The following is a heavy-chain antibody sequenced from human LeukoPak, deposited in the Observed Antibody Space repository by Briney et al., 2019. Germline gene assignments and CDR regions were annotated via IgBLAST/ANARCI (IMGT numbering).Heavy chain of an antibody. CDR3: ARSGTRASPFDP. CDR2: IYYSGST. D-gene: IGHD2-2*01. Sequence: SETLSLTCTVSGGSISSYYWSWIRQPPGKGLEWIGYIYYSGSTNYNPSLKSRVTISVDTSKNQFSLKLSSVTAADTAVYYCARSGTRASPFDPWGQGTLVPVSS. V-gene: IGHV4-59*01. CDR1: GGSISSYY. J-gene: IGHJ5*02.